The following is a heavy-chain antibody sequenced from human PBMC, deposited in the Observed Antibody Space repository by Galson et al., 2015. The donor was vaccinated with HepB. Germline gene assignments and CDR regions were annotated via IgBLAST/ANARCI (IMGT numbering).Heavy chain of an antibody. CDR2: IIAGNGHT. D-gene: IGHD4-17*01. CDR1: GYSFTSYA. CDR3: ARVVGKTTVTTRFPYYFDY. J-gene: IGHJ4*02. Sequence: SVKVSCKASGYSFTSYAMHWVRQAPGQRLEWMGWIIAGNGHTKYSQKFQGRVTITRDTSASTAYMELSSLRSEDTAVYYCARVVGKTTVTTRFPYYFDYWGQGTLVTVSS. V-gene: IGHV1-3*01.